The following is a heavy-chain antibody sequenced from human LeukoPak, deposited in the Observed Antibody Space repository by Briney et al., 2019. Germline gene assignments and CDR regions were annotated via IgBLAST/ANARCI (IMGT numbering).Heavy chain of an antibody. CDR3: AREPIEAKVDAFDI. D-gene: IGHD5-12*01. V-gene: IGHV1-2*02. J-gene: IGHJ3*02. Sequence: ASVKVSCKASGYTFTGYYMHWVRQAPGQGLEWMGWINPNSGGTNYAQKFQGRVTMTRDTSISTAYMELSRLRSDDTAVYYCAREPIEAKVDAFDIWGQGTMVTVSS. CDR2: INPNSGGT. CDR1: GYTFTGYY.